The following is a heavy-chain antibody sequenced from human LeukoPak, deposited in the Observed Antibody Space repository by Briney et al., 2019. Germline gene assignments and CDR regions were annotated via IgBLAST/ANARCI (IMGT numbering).Heavy chain of an antibody. J-gene: IGHJ6*04. Sequence: GASVKVSCKASGYTFTSYGMSWVRQAPGQGLEWMGWISAYNGNTNYAQKLQGRVTMTTDTSTSTAYMELRSLRSDDTAVYYCASNQYGDYYYYGMDVWGKGTTVTVSS. CDR2: ISAYNGNT. CDR3: ASNQYGDYYYYGMDV. CDR1: GYTFTSYG. V-gene: IGHV1-18*04. D-gene: IGHD4-17*01.